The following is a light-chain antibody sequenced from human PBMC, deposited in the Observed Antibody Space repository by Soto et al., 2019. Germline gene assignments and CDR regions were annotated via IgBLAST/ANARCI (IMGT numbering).Light chain of an antibody. Sequence: QTVLTQPPSVSGAPGQRVTISCTGSSSNIGAGYDVHWYQQLPGTAPKLLIYGNSNRTSGVPDRFSVSKSGTSASLAITGLQAEDEADYYCQSYDSSLSAPVVFGGGTQLTVL. J-gene: IGLJ2*01. CDR3: QSYDSSLSAPVV. CDR2: GNS. V-gene: IGLV1-40*01. CDR1: SSNIGAGYD.